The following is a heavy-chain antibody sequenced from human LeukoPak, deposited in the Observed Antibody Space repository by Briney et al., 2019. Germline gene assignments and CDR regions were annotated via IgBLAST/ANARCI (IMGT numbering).Heavy chain of an antibody. CDR2: IYYSGST. J-gene: IGHJ5*02. V-gene: IGHV4-61*01. CDR1: GGSVSSGSYY. D-gene: IGHD2-2*01. CDR3: AREAQPHWFNP. Sequence: SETLSLTCTVSGGSVSSGSYYWSWIRQPPGKGLEWIGYIYYSGSTNYNPSLKSRVTISVDTSKNQFSLKLSSVTAADTAVYYCAREAQPHWFNPWGQGTLVTASS.